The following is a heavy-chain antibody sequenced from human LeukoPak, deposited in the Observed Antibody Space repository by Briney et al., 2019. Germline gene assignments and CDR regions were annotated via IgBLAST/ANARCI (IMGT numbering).Heavy chain of an antibody. CDR2: VSDSGVNT. J-gene: IGHJ5*02. CDR3: RGLARSDVGRWS. D-gene: IGHD2-15*01. V-gene: IGHV3-23*01. CDR1: GFSFSGYD. Sequence: GGSLRLSCEASGFSFSGYDMSWVRQAAGKGLDWVSGVSDSGVNTYYADSVKGRFTISRDNSKYTLFLQMNSLGAEDTAIYCARGLARSDVGRWSWGQGTLVIVSS.